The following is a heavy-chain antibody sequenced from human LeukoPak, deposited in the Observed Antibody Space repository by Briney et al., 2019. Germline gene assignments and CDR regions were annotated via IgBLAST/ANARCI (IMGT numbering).Heavy chain of an antibody. CDR3: ARVDNDDILTGYWSPNWFDP. J-gene: IGHJ5*02. D-gene: IGHD3-9*01. Sequence: GGSLRLSCAASGFTFSSYSMSWVRQAPGKGLEWVSSISSSSSYIYYADSVKGRFTISRDNAKNSLYLQMNSLRAEDTAVYYCARVDNDDILTGYWSPNWFDPWGQGTLVTVSS. CDR2: ISSSSSYI. CDR1: GFTFSSYS. V-gene: IGHV3-21*01.